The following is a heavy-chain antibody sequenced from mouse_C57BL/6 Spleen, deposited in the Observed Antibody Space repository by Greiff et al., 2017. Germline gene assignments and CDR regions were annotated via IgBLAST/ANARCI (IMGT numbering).Heavy chain of an antibody. CDR2: INYDGSST. CDR3: AREDYDDGGHAMDY. V-gene: IGHV5-16*01. Sequence: EVHLVESEGGLVQPGSSMKLSCTASGFTFSDYYMAWVRQVPEKGLEWVANINYDGSSTYYLDSLKSRFIISRDNAKNILYLQMSSLKSEDTATXYCAREDYDDGGHAMDYWGQGTSVTVAS. CDR1: GFTFSDYY. J-gene: IGHJ4*01. D-gene: IGHD2-4*01.